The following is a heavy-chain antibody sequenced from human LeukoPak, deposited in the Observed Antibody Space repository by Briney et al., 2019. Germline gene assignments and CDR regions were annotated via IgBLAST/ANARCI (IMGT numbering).Heavy chain of an antibody. Sequence: GGSLRLSCAASGFTFSSYGMHWVRQAPGKGLEWVAFIRYDGSNKYYADSVKGRFTISRDNAKNSLYLQMNSLRAEDTALYYCTRGFGELSPFDYWGQGTLVTVSS. CDR3: TRGFGELSPFDY. D-gene: IGHD3-10*01. J-gene: IGHJ4*02. CDR1: GFTFSSYG. CDR2: IRYDGSNK. V-gene: IGHV3-30*02.